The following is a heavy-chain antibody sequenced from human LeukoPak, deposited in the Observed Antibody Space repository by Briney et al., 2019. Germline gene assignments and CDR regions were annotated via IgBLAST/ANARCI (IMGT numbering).Heavy chain of an antibody. J-gene: IGHJ4*02. CDR1: GYTFTSYD. V-gene: IGHV1-8*01. D-gene: IGHD3-22*01. CDR3: ARSSDSSGYSRAPDY. Sequence: ASVKVSCKASGYTFTSYDINWVRQAPGQGLEWMGWMNPNSGNTGYAQKFQGRVTMTRNTSISTAYMELSSLRSDDTAVYYCARSSDSSGYSRAPDYWGQGTLVTVSS. CDR2: MNPNSGNT.